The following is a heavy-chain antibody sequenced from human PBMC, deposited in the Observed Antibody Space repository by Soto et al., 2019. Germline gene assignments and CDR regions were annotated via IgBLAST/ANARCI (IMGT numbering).Heavy chain of an antibody. CDR2: MIPIFGTA. J-gene: IGHJ6*02. CDR1: GWGLSGDV. Sequence: FYVNGGWKSAGWGLSGDVGSLGRQAPGQWLWCIGGMIPIFGTANYAQKFQGRVTITADESTSTAYMELSSLRSEDTAVYYCARDWLWGIVVVPAAHPLGPHGLGVWGQATTVTVPS. D-gene: IGHD2-2*01. V-gene: IGHV1-69*01. CDR3: ARDWLWGIVVVPAAHPLGPHGLGV.